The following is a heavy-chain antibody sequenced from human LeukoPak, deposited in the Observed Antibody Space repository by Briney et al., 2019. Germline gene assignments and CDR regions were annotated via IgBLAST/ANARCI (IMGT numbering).Heavy chain of an antibody. V-gene: IGHV5-51*01. J-gene: IGHJ1*01. CDR3: ARAGYSSGWYQIPIWDFQH. D-gene: IGHD6-19*01. Sequence: PGESLKISCKGSGYSFTSYWIGWVRQMPGKGLEWMGIIYPGDSDTRYSPSFQGQVTISADKSISTAYLQWSSLKASDTAMYYCARAGYSSGWYQIPIWDFQHWGQGTLVTVSS. CDR1: GYSFTSYW. CDR2: IYPGDSDT.